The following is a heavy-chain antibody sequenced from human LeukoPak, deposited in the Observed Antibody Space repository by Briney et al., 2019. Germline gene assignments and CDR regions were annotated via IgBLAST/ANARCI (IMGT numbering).Heavy chain of an antibody. J-gene: IGHJ4*02. CDR1: GGSISSSSYY. CDR2: IYYSGST. V-gene: IGHV4-39*07. D-gene: IGHD2/OR15-2a*01. CDR3: AGGLLTVYLDY. Sequence: SETLSLTCTVSGGSISSSSYYWGWIRQPPGKGLEWIGSIYYSGSTYYNPSLKSRVTISVDTSKNQFSLKLSSVTAADTAVYYWAGGLLTVYLDYWGQGTRVTASS.